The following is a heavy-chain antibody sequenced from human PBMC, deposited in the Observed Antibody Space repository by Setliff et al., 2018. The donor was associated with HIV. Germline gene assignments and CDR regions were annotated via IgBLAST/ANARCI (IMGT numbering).Heavy chain of an antibody. D-gene: IGHD3-22*01. V-gene: IGHV3-11*04. CDR3: ARPSDGSGFSTDDAFDT. Sequence: GGSLRLSCAASGFTFSDYYINWIRRAPGRGLEWVSYISRSGSTIYYADSVKGRSTVSRDNAKSSLYLQMNSLRVEDTAVYYCARPSDGSGFSTDDAFDTWGQGTMVTVSS. CDR2: ISRSGSTI. CDR1: GFTFSDYY. J-gene: IGHJ3*02.